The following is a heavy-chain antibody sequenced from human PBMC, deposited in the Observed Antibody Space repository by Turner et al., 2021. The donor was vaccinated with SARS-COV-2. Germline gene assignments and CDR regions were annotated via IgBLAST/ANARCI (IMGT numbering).Heavy chain of an antibody. CDR1: GFTFSSYG. CDR2: IGYDGSNK. J-gene: IGHJ4*02. Sequence: QVQLVESGGGVVQPGRSLRLSFAASGFTFSSYGMHWVRQAPGKGLEWVAVIGYDGSNKYNADSVKGRFTISRDNSKNTLYLQMNSLRAEDTAVYYCATGSGSYYFSPTYYFDYWGQGTLVTVSS. D-gene: IGHD1-26*01. CDR3: ATGSGSYYFSPTYYFDY. V-gene: IGHV3-33*01.